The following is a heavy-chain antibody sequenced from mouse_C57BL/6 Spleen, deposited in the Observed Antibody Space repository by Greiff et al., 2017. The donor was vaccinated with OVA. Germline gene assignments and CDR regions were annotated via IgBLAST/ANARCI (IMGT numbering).Heavy chain of an antibody. CDR2: ISDGGSYT. CDR1: GFTFSSYA. D-gene: IGHD1-1*01. CDR3: AREITTVVATGYFDY. J-gene: IGHJ2*01. V-gene: IGHV5-4*01. Sequence: EVHLVESGGGLVKPGGSLKLSCAASGFTFSSYAMSWVRQTPEKRLEWVATISDGGSYTYYPDNVKGRFTIFRDNAKNNLYLQMSHLKSEDTAMYYCAREITTVVATGYFDYWGQGTTLTVSS.